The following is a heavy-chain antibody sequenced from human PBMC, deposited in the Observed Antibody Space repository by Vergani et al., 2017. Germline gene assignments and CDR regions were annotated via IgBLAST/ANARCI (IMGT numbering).Heavy chain of an antibody. CDR3: AKEYYDYVWGSQNDAFEI. CDR1: GFTFSSYA. D-gene: IGHD3-16*01. Sequence: EVQLLESGGGLVQPGGSLRLSCAASGFTFSSYAMSWVRQAPGKGLEWVSAISGSGGSTYYADSVKGQLTISRDNSKNTLYLQMNSRRAEDTTVYYCAKEYYDYVWGSQNDAFEIWGQGTMVTVSS. V-gene: IGHV3-23*01. CDR2: ISGSGGST. J-gene: IGHJ3*02.